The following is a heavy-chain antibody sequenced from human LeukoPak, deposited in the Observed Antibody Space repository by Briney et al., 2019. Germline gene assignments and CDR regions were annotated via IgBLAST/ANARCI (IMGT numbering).Heavy chain of an antibody. V-gene: IGHV3-7*01. CDR1: GFTFSSYW. CDR3: AGASSSGYRGADF. CDR2: IKQDGSEK. Sequence: GGSLRLSCAASGFTFSSYWMSWVRQAPGKGLEWVANIKQDGSEKYYVDSVKGRFTISRDNAKNSLYLQMHSLRAEDTAVYYCAGASSSGYRGADFWGQGTLVTVSS. D-gene: IGHD3-22*01. J-gene: IGHJ4*02.